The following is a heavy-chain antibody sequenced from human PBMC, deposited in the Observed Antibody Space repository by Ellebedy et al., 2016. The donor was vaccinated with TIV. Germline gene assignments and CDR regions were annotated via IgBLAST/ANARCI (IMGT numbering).Heavy chain of an antibody. V-gene: IGHV4-59*01. J-gene: IGHJ2*01. D-gene: IGHD5-12*01. CDR2: IHYSGST. CDR1: SGSISGYY. Sequence: MPSETLSLTCTVSSGSISGYYWSWIRQPPGKGLEWIGYIHYSGSTNYNPSLKSRVTISVDTSKNQFSLNLSSVTAADTAVYYCARERAEGGWLRSPTYFDLWGRGTLVTVSS. CDR3: ARERAEGGWLRSPTYFDL.